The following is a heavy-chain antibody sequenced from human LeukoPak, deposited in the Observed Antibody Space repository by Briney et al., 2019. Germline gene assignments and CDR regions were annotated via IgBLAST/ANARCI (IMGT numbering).Heavy chain of an antibody. CDR2: INHSGST. J-gene: IGHJ3*02. V-gene: IGHV4-34*01. Sequence: SETLSLTCAVYGGSFSGYYWSWIRQPPGKGLEWIGEINHSGSTNYNPSLKSRVTISVDTSKNQFSLKLSSVTAADTAVYYCARGRAVADYDAFDIWGQGTMVTVSS. CDR3: ARGRAVADYDAFDI. D-gene: IGHD6-19*01. CDR1: GGSFSGYY.